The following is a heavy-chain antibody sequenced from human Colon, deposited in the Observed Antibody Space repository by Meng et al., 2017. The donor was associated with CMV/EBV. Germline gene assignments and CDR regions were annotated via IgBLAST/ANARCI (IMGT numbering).Heavy chain of an antibody. V-gene: IGHV3-21*01. CDR3: ARDCGGDCYSYYFDY. J-gene: IGHJ4*02. D-gene: IGHD2-21*01. CDR1: GFTFSSYS. Sequence: GESLKISCAASGFTFSSYSMNWVRQAPGKGLEWVSSISSSSSYIYYADSVKGRFTISRDNAKNSLYPQMNSLRAEDTAVYYCARDCGGDCYSYYFDYWGQGTLVTVSS. CDR2: ISSSSSYI.